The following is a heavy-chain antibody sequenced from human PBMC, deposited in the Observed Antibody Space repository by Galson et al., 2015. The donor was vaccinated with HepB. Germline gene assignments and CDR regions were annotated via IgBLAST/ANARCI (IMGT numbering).Heavy chain of an antibody. J-gene: IGHJ4*02. CDR3: ARESIDYVGRSYFDY. V-gene: IGHV3-30-3*01. CDR1: GFTFSSYA. D-gene: IGHD4-17*01. Sequence: SLRLSCAASGFTFSSYAMHWVRQAPGKGLEWVAVISYDGSNKYYADSVKGRFTISRDNSKNTLYLQMNSLRAEDTAVYYCARESIDYVGRSYFDYWGQGTLVTVSS. CDR2: ISYDGSNK.